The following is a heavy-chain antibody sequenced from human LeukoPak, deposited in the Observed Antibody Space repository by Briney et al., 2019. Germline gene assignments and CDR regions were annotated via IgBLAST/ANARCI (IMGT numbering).Heavy chain of an antibody. CDR3: IRTLIVATSPYMDV. CDR1: GFTFSSYW. V-gene: IGHV3-74*01. J-gene: IGHJ6*03. Sequence: GGPLRLSCAASGFTFSSYWMHWVRQAPGKGLVWVSRVNSDGTGTTYADSVEGRFTISRDNAKNTVYLQMNSLRADDTAIYYCIRTLIVATSPYMDVWGKGTTVTVSS. CDR2: VNSDGTGT. D-gene: IGHD5-12*01.